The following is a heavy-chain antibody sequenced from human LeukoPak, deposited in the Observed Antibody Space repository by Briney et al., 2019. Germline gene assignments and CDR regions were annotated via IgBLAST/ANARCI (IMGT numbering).Heavy chain of an antibody. D-gene: IGHD1-26*01. CDR2: IVVGSGDT. V-gene: IGHV1-58*01. CDR1: GFTFTGFA. Sequence: SVKVSCKASGFTFTGFAVQWVRQTRGQRLEWIGWIVVGSGDTNYAQKFQERVTITRDMSTSTAYMELSSLRSEDTAVYYCAADSQRWELLTLDYWGQGTLVTVSS. CDR3: AADSQRWELLTLDY. J-gene: IGHJ4*02.